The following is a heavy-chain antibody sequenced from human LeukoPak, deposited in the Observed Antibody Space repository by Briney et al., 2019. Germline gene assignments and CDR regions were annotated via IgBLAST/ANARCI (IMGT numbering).Heavy chain of an antibody. V-gene: IGHV1-46*01. CDR1: GYTFTSYY. CDR2: INPSGGST. D-gene: IGHD3-10*01. CDR3: ARDLVAMVRGVGNWFDP. J-gene: IGHJ5*02. Sequence: ASVKGSCKASGYTFTSYYMHWVRQAPGQGLEWMGIINPSGGSTSYAQKFQGRVTMTRDTSTSTVYMELSSLRSEDTAVYYCARDLVAMVRGVGNWFDPWGQGTLVTVSS.